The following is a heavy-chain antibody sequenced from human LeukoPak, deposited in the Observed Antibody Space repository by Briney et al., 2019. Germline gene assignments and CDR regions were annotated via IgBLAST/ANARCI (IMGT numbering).Heavy chain of an antibody. Sequence: GGSLRLSCAASGFTFSSYAMHWVRQAPGKGLEYVSAISSNGGSTYYANSVKGRFTISRDNTKNTLYLQMGSLRAEDVAVYYCARESDCGGECYSPYFDYWGQGTLVTVSS. CDR1: GFTFSSYA. V-gene: IGHV3-64*01. D-gene: IGHD2-21*01. J-gene: IGHJ4*02. CDR2: ISSNGGST. CDR3: ARESDCGGECYSPYFDY.